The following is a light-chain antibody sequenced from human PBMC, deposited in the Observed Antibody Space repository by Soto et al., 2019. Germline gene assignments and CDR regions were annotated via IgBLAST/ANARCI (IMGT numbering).Light chain of an antibody. CDR3: NSYSSTSTFDVV. CDR1: SSDISGYNF. CDR2: DVN. J-gene: IGLJ3*02. V-gene: IGLV2-14*03. Sequence: QSALTQPASVSGSPGQSITISCTGTSSDISGYNFVSWYQQHPGKAPKLMIFDVNNRPSGVSNRFSGSKSGNTASLTLSGLRAEEEADYDCNSYSSTSTFDVVFGGGTKVTVL.